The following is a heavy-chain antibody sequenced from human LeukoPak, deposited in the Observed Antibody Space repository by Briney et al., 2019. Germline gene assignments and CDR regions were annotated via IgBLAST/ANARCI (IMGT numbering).Heavy chain of an antibody. CDR3: AKLRRQEWLPWYYFDY. V-gene: IGHV3-30-3*01. D-gene: IGHD3-3*01. Sequence: GGSLRLSCAASGFTFSSYAMHWVRQAPGKGLEWVAVISYDGSNKYYADSVKGRFTISRDNSKSTLYLQMNSLRAEDTAVYYCAKLRRQEWLPWYYFDYWGQGIRVTVSS. CDR2: ISYDGSNK. J-gene: IGHJ4*02. CDR1: GFTFSSYA.